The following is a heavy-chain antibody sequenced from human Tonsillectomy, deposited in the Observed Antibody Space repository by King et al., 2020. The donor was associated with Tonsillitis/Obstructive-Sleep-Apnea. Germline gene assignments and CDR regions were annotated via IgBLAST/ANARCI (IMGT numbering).Heavy chain of an antibody. D-gene: IGHD4-17*01. J-gene: IGHJ4*02. CDR2: INAGNGNT. CDR3: ARLGTVTNDY. V-gene: IGHV1-3*01. CDR1: GYTFTSYT. Sequence: QLVQSGAEGKKPGASVKVSCKASGYTFTSYTMHWVRQAPGQRLEWMGWINAGNGNTKYSQKFQGRVTITRDTSASTAYMGLNSLRSEDTAVYYCARLGTVTNDYWGQGTLVTVSS.